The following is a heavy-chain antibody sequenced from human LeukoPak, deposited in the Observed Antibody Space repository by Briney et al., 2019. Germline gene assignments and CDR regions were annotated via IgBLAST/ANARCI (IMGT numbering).Heavy chain of an antibody. Sequence: GASVKVSCKASGYTFTTYDINWVRQATGQGLEWVGWMNPNSGNTGYAQKFQGRVTMTRNTSISTAYMELSSLRSEDTAVYYCARGPNKSDGGNSGSAWFDPWRQGTLVTVSS. V-gene: IGHV1-8*01. CDR2: MNPNSGNT. CDR1: GYTFTTYD. CDR3: ARGPNKSDGGNSGSAWFDP. J-gene: IGHJ5*02. D-gene: IGHD4-23*01.